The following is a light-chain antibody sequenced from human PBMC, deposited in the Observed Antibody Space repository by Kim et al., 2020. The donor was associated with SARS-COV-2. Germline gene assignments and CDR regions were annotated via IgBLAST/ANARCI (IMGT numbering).Light chain of an antibody. V-gene: IGLV3-19*01. CDR1: SLRSYY. Sequence: SSDLTQDPAVSVALGQTVRITCQGDSLRSYYASWYQQKQGQAPVLVIYGKNNRPSGIPDRFSGSSSGNTASLTITGAQAEDEADYYCNSRDSSGNHVVFGGGTQLTVL. J-gene: IGLJ2*01. CDR2: GKN. CDR3: NSRDSSGNHVV.